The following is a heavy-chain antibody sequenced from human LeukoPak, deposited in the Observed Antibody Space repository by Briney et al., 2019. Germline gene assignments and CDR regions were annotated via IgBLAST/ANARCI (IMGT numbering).Heavy chain of an antibody. J-gene: IGHJ4*02. CDR2: IIPIFGTA. D-gene: IGHD6-6*01. V-gene: IGHV1-69*01. CDR3: ARDRLTLAARPTKSEYFDY. CDR1: GGTFSSYA. Sequence: ASVKVSCKASGGTFSSYAISWVRQAPGQGLEWMGGIIPIFGTANYAQKFQGRVTITADESTSTAYMELSSLRSEDTAVYYCARDRLTLAARPTKSEYFDYWGQGTLVTVSS.